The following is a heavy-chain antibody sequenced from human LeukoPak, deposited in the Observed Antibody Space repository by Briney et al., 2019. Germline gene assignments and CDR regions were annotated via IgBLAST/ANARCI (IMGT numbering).Heavy chain of an antibody. D-gene: IGHD3-9*01. Sequence: KPSETLSLTCTVSGGSISSYYWSWIRQPPGKGLEWIGYISYRGTTNYNPSLKSRITISVDTSKNQFSLKVISVTAADTAVYYCVREHDWGDFDYWGQGTLVTVSS. CDR3: VREHDWGDFDY. V-gene: IGHV4-59*01. CDR1: GGSISSYY. J-gene: IGHJ4*02. CDR2: ISYRGTT.